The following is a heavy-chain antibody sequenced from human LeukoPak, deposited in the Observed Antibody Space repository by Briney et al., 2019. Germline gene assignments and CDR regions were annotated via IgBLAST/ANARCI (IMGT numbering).Heavy chain of an antibody. CDR3: ASDSSKSSLADP. CDR1: GSTFTSNF. D-gene: IGHD2-2*01. V-gene: IGHV1-46*01. CDR2: INPSGGST. J-gene: IGHJ5*02. Sequence: EASVKVSCKASGSTFTSNFIHWGRQAPGQGLEWMGIINPSGGSTSCAQKFQGRVTMTSDTSTSTVYMELSSLRSEDTAVYYCASDSSKSSLADPWGQGTLVTVSS.